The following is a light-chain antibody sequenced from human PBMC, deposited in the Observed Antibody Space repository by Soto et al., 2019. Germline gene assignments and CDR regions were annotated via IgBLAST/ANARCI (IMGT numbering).Light chain of an antibody. CDR2: DAS. CDR1: QSISSY. Sequence: EIVLTQSPATLSLSPGERATLSCRASQSISSYLAWYQQKPGQAPSLLISDASNGATGIPARFSGSGSGTDFTLTISSLEPEDFAVYYCHQRSSWPPAFGQGTRLEIK. J-gene: IGKJ5*01. CDR3: HQRSSWPPA. V-gene: IGKV3-11*01.